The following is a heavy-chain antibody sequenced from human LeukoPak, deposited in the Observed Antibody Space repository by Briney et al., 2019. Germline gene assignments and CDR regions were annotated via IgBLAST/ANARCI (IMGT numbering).Heavy chain of an antibody. J-gene: IGHJ4*02. V-gene: IGHV1-2*02. Sequence: ASVKVSCKTSGYTFTRYYLHWVRQAPGQRPEWMGRIDPDSGGTHYGQKFQGRVTVTRDTSITTAYMELSGLTSDDTAVYYCARVPGPYTTSRFDFWGQGTLVTVSS. CDR1: GYTFTRYY. CDR3: ARVPGPYTTSRFDF. D-gene: IGHD6-13*01. CDR2: IDPDSGGT.